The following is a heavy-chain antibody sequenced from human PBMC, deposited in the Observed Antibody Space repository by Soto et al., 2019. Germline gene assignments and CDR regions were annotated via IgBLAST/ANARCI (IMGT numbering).Heavy chain of an antibody. CDR2: AYYRSKWYN. J-gene: IGHJ4*02. D-gene: IGHD1-26*01. V-gene: IGHV6-1*01. Sequence: TGASCGGKDSRSRVTSNWFKKSPSRGLEWLGRAYYRSKWYNDYAESVKSRITINPDTSKNQFSLHLNSVTPEDTAVYYCARERQWEPLPYRGQRTPVTVSS. CDR1: GGKDSRSRVT. CDR3: ARERQWEPLPY.